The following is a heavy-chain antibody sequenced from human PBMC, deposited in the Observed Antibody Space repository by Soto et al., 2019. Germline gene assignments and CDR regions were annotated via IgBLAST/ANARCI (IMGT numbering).Heavy chain of an antibody. J-gene: IGHJ4*02. D-gene: IGHD3-16*01. CDR2: IYSGGST. Sequence: EVQLVESGGGLVQPGGSLRLSCAASGFTVSSNYMSWVRHAPGKGLEWVSVIYSGGSTYYADSVKGRFTISRDNSKNTLYLQMSSLSAEDTAVYYCARDHGGVAWGYWGQGTLVTVSS. V-gene: IGHV3-66*01. CDR3: ARDHGGVAWGY. CDR1: GFTVSSNY.